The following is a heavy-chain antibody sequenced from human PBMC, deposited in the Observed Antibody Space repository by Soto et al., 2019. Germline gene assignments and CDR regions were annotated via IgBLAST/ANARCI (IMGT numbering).Heavy chain of an antibody. CDR1: GGSISNSY. CDR3: ARGGQDFWSGPFDY. V-gene: IGHV4-4*07. CDR2: IDTSGST. Sequence: SETLSPTCPVSGGSISNSYCNWIRPPAGKGLEWIGRIDTSGSTNYNPSLKSRVTMSVDTSKQEFSLKLSSVTAADTALYYCARGGQDFWSGPFDYWGRGALVTVSS. D-gene: IGHD3-3*01. J-gene: IGHJ4*02.